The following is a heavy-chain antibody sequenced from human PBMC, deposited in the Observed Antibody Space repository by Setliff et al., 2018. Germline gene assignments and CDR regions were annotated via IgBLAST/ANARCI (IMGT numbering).Heavy chain of an antibody. Sequence: PGGSLRLSCAASGFTFSSYPMHWVRQAPGKGLEWVAVTSYDGINKYYAESVQGRFTISRDNSRNTLYLQMNSLKTEETAVYYCERALGGNYFDYWGPGILVTVSS. CDR1: GFTFSSYP. CDR2: TSYDGINK. J-gene: IGHJ4*02. V-gene: IGHV3-30*07. CDR3: ERALGGNYFDY. D-gene: IGHD2-15*01.